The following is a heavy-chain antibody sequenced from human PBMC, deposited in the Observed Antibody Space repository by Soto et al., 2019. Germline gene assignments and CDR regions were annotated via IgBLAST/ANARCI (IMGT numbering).Heavy chain of an antibody. CDR1: GFTFSTYG. V-gene: IGHV3-30*18. CDR2: ISYDGSNK. CDR3: AKDLGELYQLLGCGATCYSPDV. J-gene: IGHJ6*02. Sequence: HVQLVESGGGEVQPGRSLRLSCEASGFTFSTYGMHWVRQAPGKGLEWVAVISYDGSNKYYVDSVKGRFTISRDDSKYTLYLQMNSLRAEDTAVYFCAKDLGELYQLLGCGATCYSPDVWGQGTTVTVSS. D-gene: IGHD2-21*02.